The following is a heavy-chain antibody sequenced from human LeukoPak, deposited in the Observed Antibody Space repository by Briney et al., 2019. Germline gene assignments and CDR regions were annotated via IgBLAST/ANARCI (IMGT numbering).Heavy chain of an antibody. Sequence: GGSLRLSCAASGFTVSGNYMSWVRQAPGKGLEWVSIIYSGGSTYYADSVKGRFTISRDNSKNTLYLQMNSLRAEDTAVYYCAKGQRIAVAGNFDCWGQGTLVTVSS. V-gene: IGHV3-53*01. CDR3: AKGQRIAVAGNFDC. CDR1: GFTVSGNY. D-gene: IGHD6-19*01. CDR2: IYSGGST. J-gene: IGHJ4*02.